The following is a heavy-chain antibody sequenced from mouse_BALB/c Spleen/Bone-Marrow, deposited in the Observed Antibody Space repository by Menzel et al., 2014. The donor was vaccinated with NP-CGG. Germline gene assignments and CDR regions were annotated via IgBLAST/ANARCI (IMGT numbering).Heavy chain of an antibody. V-gene: IGHV1S81*02. D-gene: IGHD2-4*01. CDR2: INPSNGRT. J-gene: IGHJ3*01. Sequence: QVQLQQPGAELVKPGASVKLSCKASGYTFTSYWMHWVKQRPGQGLEWIGEINPSNGRTNYNEKFKSKATLTVDKSSSTAYMQLSSLTSEDSAVYYCARWGITLACWGQGTLVTVSA. CDR3: ARWGITLAC. CDR1: GYTFTSYW.